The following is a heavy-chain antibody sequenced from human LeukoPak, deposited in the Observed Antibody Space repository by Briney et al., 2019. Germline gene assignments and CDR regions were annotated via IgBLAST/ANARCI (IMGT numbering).Heavy chain of an antibody. J-gene: IGHJ4*02. D-gene: IGHD2-2*01. V-gene: IGHV3-7*01. CDR1: GLTFRSDW. Sequence: GGSPRLSCAASGLTFRSDWMSWVRQAPGKGLECVANIKQDGSEKYYMGSVKGRFTISRDNAKNSLYLQMNSLRAEDTAVYYCARGGGVVVPAAIMMYFDFWGQGTLVTVSS. CDR2: IKQDGSEK. CDR3: ARGGGVVVPAAIMMYFDF.